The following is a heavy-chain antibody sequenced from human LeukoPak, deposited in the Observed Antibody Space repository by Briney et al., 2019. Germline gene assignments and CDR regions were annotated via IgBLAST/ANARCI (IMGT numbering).Heavy chain of an antibody. CDR1: GGSISSYY. CDR3: AREAGRGDQFDY. J-gene: IGHJ4*02. Sequence: PSETLSLICTFSGGSISSYYWSWIRQPPGKGLEWIGYIYYSGSTNYNPSLRSRVTISVDTSKNQFSLKLSSVTAADTAVYYCAREAGRGDQFDYWGQGTLVTVSS. D-gene: IGHD2-21*02. V-gene: IGHV4-59*01. CDR2: IYYSGST.